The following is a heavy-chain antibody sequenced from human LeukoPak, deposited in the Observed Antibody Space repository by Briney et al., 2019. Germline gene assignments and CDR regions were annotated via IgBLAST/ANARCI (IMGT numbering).Heavy chain of an antibody. J-gene: IGHJ4*02. V-gene: IGHV3-64*01. Sequence: GGSLRLSCAASGFTFSSYAMHWVRQAPGKGLEYVSGISSDGGSPLHVNSVKGRFSISRDNSKDTLYLQMGSLRAEDMAVYYCAREYCSGGRCQYYFDYWGQGTLVTVSS. CDR3: AREYCSGGRCQYYFDY. D-gene: IGHD2-15*01. CDR2: ISSDGGSP. CDR1: GFTFSSYA.